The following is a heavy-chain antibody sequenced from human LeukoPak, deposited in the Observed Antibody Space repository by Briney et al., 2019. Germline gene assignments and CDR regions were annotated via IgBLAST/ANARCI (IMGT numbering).Heavy chain of an antibody. CDR2: IRYDGSNK. Sequence: SGGSLRLSCAASAFTFSSYGMHWVRQAPGKGLEWVAFIRYDGSNKYYADSVKGRFTISRDNSKNTLYLQMNSLRAEDTAVYYCAKDYSTAMVTRYYYYYMDVWGKGTTVTISS. V-gene: IGHV3-30*02. CDR1: AFTFSSYG. CDR3: AKDYSTAMVTRYYYYYMDV. D-gene: IGHD5-18*01. J-gene: IGHJ6*03.